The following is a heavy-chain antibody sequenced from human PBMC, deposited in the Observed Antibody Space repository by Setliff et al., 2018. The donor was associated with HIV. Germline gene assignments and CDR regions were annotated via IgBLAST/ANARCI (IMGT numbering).Heavy chain of an antibody. CDR1: GDSLSSTTYY. D-gene: IGHD5-18*01. CDR2: IYPSGSA. CDR3: ARGSRGYSHAYYYYYMDV. V-gene: IGHV4-39*07. J-gene: IGHJ6*03. Sequence: PSETLSLTCTVSGDSLSSTTYYWGWIRQPPGKGLEWIGSIYPSGSAYYNPSLKSRVTISVDTSKNQFSLRLTSVTAADTAVYYCARGSRGYSHAYYYYYMDVWGKGTTVTVSS.